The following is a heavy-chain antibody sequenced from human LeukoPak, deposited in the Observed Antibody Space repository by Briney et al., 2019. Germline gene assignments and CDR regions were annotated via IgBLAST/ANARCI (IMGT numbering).Heavy chain of an antibody. J-gene: IGHJ3*02. CDR3: ARDLEFDFWSGSSLHAFDI. Sequence: PSETLSLTCAVSGGSISSSNWWSWVRQPPGKGLEWIGEIYHSGSTNYNPSLKSRVTISVDTSKNQFSLKLSSVTAADTAVYYCARDLEFDFWSGSSLHAFDIWGQGTMVTVSS. CDR1: GGSISSSNW. D-gene: IGHD3-3*01. CDR2: IYHSGST. V-gene: IGHV4-4*02.